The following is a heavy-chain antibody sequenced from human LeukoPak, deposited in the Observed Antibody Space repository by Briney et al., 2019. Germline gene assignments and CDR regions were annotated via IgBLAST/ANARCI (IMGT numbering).Heavy chain of an antibody. CDR3: ARDWKADF. CDR2: IDIYSAKT. D-gene: IGHD1-1*01. CDR1: GFTFSSYA. V-gene: IGHV3-23*01. J-gene: IGHJ4*01. Sequence: PGGSLRLSCVGSGFTFSSYAMTWVRQAPGKGLEWVSAIDIYSAKTNYADSVKGRFTISRDNSKNTLYLQMNSLRGEDTAIYYCARDWKADFWGHGTLVTVSS.